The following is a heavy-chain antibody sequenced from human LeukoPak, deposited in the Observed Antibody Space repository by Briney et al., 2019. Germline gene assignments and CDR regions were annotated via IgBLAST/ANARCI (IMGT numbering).Heavy chain of an antibody. J-gene: IGHJ6*03. CDR3: ARDRLLNCSSTSCYTGLVGYYYYYYMDV. Sequence: ASVKVSCKASGYTFTSYGISWVRQAPGKGLEWMGWISAYNGNTNYAQKLQGRVTMTTDTSTSTAYMELRSLRSDDTAVYYCARDRLLNCSSTSCYTGLVGYYYYYYMDVWGKGTTVTVSS. CDR1: GYTFTSYG. V-gene: IGHV1-18*01. CDR2: ISAYNGNT. D-gene: IGHD2-2*02.